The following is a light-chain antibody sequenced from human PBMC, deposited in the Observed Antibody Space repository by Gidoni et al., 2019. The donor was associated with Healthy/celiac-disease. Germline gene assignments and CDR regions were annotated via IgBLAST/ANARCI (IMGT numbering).Light chain of an antibody. CDR1: QSISSW. V-gene: IGKV1-5*03. CDR2: KAS. Sequence: HMTPLPSTLSASVGDRVTITCRASQSISSWLAWYQQKPGKAPKLLIYKASSLESGVPSRFSGSGSGTEFTLTISSLQPDDFATYYCQQYNSYPLTFGGGTKVEIK. CDR3: QQYNSYPLT. J-gene: IGKJ4*01.